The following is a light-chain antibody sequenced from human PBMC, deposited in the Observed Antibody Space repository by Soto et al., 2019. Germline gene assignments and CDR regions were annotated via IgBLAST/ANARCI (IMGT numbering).Light chain of an antibody. CDR1: QSISDT. V-gene: IGKV3-15*01. J-gene: IGKJ1*01. CDR2: GAS. CDR3: QQYNNWPWT. Sequence: EIVMTQSPVTLSVSPGGRATLSWGASQSISDTLAWYQQKPGQAPRLLIHGASTRAPGFPARFSVSGSGTDFTLTISSLKYEDFAVYYCQQYNNWPWTFGQGTKVDIK.